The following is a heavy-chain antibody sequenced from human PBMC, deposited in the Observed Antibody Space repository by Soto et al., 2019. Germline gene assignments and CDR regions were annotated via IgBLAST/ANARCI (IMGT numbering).Heavy chain of an antibody. CDR3: VKSRGGNNFDFFD. J-gene: IGHJ4*02. CDR1: GFTFSSYA. D-gene: IGHD5-12*01. V-gene: IGHV3-64D*06. Sequence: TGGSLRLSCSASGFTFSSYAMHWVRQAPGKRLEYVSGVRGNGDPPFYADSVKGRFTISRDNSKNTLYLQMSSLSADDTAVYYCVKSRGGNNFDFFDWGQGALVTV. CDR2: VRGNGDPP.